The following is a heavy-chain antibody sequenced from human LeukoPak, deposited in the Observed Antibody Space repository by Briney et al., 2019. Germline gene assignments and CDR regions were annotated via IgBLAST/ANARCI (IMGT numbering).Heavy chain of an antibody. CDR1: GFTFNNYA. V-gene: IGHV3-23*01. CDR2: ISGSGGSI. CDR3: ARGGHTNTWYEFDF. Sequence: GGSLRLSCAASGFTFNNYAMNWVRQAPGKGLEWVSVISGSGGSIAYADSVKGRFTMSRDNSKNTLYLQMNSLRAEDTAVYYCARGGHTNTWYEFDFWGQGTLVAVSS. J-gene: IGHJ4*02. D-gene: IGHD6-13*01.